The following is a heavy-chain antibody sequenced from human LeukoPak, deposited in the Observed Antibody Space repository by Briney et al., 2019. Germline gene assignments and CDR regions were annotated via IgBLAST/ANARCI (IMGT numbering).Heavy chain of an antibody. CDR2: IYSGGST. V-gene: IGHV3-53*01. J-gene: IGHJ4*02. Sequence: GGSLRLSCAASGFTFSDYYMSWVRQTPGKGLEWVSVIYSGGSTYYADSVKGRFTISRDNSKNTLYLQMNSLRAEDTAVYYCARVAPTSRYFDYWGQGTLVTVSS. CDR3: ARVAPTSRYFDY. D-gene: IGHD2-2*01. CDR1: GFTFSDYY.